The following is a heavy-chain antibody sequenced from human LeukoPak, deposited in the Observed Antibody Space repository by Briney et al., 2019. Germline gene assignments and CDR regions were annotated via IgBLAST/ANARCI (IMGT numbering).Heavy chain of an antibody. Sequence: SETLSLTCTVSGGSISSGDYYWSWIRQPPGKGLEWIGYIYYSGSTYYNPSLKSRVTISVDTPKNQFSLKLSSVTAADTAVYYCAREARREVGATAYYYYYGMDVWGQGTTVTVSS. CDR2: IYYSGST. V-gene: IGHV4-30-4*01. CDR1: GGSISSGDYY. J-gene: IGHJ6*02. D-gene: IGHD1-26*01. CDR3: AREARREVGATAYYYYYGMDV.